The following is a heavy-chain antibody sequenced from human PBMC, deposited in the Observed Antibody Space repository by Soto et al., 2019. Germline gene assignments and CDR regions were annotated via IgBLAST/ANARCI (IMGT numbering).Heavy chain of an antibody. CDR1: GGSFSGYY. V-gene: IGHV4-34*01. D-gene: IGHD5-18*01. CDR2: INHSGST. Sequence: SETLSLTCAVYGGSFSGYYWSWIRQPPGKGLEWIGEINHSGSTNYNPSLKSRVTISVDTSKNQFSVKLSSVTAADTAVYYCARLVDTAIVRSLYYFDYWGQGTLVTVSS. CDR3: ARLVDTAIVRSLYYFDY. J-gene: IGHJ4*02.